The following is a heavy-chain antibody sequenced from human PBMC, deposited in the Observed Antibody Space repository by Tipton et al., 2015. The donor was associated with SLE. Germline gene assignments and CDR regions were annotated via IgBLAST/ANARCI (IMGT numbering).Heavy chain of an antibody. CDR1: GFSFSDYS. D-gene: IGHD5-18*01. CDR2: ISSSGDTT. J-gene: IGHJ4*02. Sequence: SLRLSCAASGFSFSDYSMNWVRQAPGKGLEWVSYISSSGDTTYYADSVKGRITISRDNAKDSLYLQMNSLRAEDTSVYYCARVQYAYGYPHFDYWGQGTLVTVSS. CDR3: ARVQYAYGYPHFDY. V-gene: IGHV3-48*01.